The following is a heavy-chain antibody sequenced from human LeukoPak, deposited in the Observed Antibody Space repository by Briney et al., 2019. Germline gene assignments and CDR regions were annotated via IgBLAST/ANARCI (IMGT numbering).Heavy chain of an antibody. J-gene: IGHJ5*02. CDR1: GGSISSYY. V-gene: IGHV4-34*01. Sequence: SETLSLTCTVSGGSISSYYWSWIRQPPGKGLEWIGEINHSGSTNYNPSLKSRVTISVDTSKNQFSLKLSSVTAADTAVYYCARVVGEMATQTLEHNWFDPWGQGTLVTVSS. CDR3: ARVVGEMATQTLEHNWFDP. D-gene: IGHD5-24*01. CDR2: INHSGST.